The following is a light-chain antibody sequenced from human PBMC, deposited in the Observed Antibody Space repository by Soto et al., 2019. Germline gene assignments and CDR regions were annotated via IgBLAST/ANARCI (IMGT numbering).Light chain of an antibody. CDR2: AAS. V-gene: IGKV1-9*01. J-gene: IGKJ1*01. Sequence: DIQLTQSPSFLSPSIGESVTITCRASQVISTSLAWYQAKPGKAPKLLIYAASTLESGVPSRFSGTGSELALTLTISSLQPDAFATYYCQQNKSYSFGQGTKVDIK. CDR1: QVISTS. CDR3: QQNKSYS.